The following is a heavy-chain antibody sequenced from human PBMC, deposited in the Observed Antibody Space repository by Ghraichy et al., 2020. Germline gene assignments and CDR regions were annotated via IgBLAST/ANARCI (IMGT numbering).Heavy chain of an antibody. CDR3: AKAAQYQLLYPYLRVGMDV. CDR1: GFTFSSYA. D-gene: IGHD2-2*02. Sequence: GASLRLSCAASGFTFSSYAMSWVRQAPGKGLEWVSAISGSGGSTYYADSVKGRFTISRDNSKNTLYLQMNSLRAEDTAVYYCAKAAQYQLLYPYLRVGMDVWGPGTTVTVSS. J-gene: IGHJ6*02. V-gene: IGHV3-23*01. CDR2: ISGSGGST.